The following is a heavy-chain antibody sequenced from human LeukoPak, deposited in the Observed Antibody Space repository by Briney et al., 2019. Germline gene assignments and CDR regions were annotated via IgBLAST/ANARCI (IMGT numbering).Heavy chain of an antibody. J-gene: IGHJ6*03. CDR3: ARGVVRYPYYMDV. V-gene: IGHV4-38-2*02. CDR2: IYHSGST. D-gene: IGHD3-9*01. Sequence: SETLSLTCTVSGYSISSGYYWGWIRQPPGKGLEWIGSIYHSGSTYYNPSLKSRVTISVDTSKNQFSLKLSSVTAADTAVYYCARGVVRYPYYMDVWGKGTTVTVSS. CDR1: GYSISSGYY.